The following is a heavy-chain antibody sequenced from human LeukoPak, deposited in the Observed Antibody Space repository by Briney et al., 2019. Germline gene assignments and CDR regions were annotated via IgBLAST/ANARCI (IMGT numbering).Heavy chain of an antibody. J-gene: IGHJ3*02. Sequence: SETLSLTCTVSGGSISRHYWSWVRQSPGEGLEWVGYIFYSGNTNYNPSLKSRVTISLDTSNNQFSLRLTSVTAADTDVYYCARGVTFGSTFDIWGQGTMVTVSS. CDR3: ARGVTFGSTFDI. V-gene: IGHV4-59*11. D-gene: IGHD3/OR15-3a*01. CDR2: IFYSGNT. CDR1: GGSISRHY.